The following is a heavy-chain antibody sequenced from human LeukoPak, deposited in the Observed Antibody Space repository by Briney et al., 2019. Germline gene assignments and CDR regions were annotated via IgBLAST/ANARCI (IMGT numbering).Heavy chain of an antibody. J-gene: IGHJ4*02. CDR1: GYTFTSYG. CDR3: ARDGRIAVAGSQDYLDY. D-gene: IGHD6-19*01. CDR2: ISAYNGNT. V-gene: IGHV1-18*01. Sequence: GASVKVSCKASGYTFTSYGISWVRQAPGQGLEWMGWISAYNGNTNYAQKLQGRVTMTTDTSTSTAYMELRSLRSDDTAVYYCARDGRIAVAGSQDYLDYWGQGTLVTVSS.